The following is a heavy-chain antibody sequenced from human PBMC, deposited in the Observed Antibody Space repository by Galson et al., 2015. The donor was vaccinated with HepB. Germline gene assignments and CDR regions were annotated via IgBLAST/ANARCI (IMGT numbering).Heavy chain of an antibody. D-gene: IGHD2-15*01. J-gene: IGHJ4*02. CDR2: IYSVGTT. CDR1: GFTVTKNH. Sequence: SLRLSCAASGFTVTKNHMTWVRQAPGKGLEWLSIIYSVGTTYYADSVKGRFTISRDNSKNTLYLQMNSLRVEDTAIYYCLGFPGYWGQGTLVTVSS. V-gene: IGHV3-53*01. CDR3: LGFPGY.